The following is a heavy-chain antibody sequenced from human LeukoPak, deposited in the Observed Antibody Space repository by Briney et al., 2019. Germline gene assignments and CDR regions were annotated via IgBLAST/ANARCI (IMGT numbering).Heavy chain of an antibody. CDR3: ATYYYDRYPYYQTST. CDR2: ISPSNNYI. D-gene: IGHD3-22*01. V-gene: IGHV3-21*06. J-gene: IGHJ5*02. Sequence: PGGSLRLSCAASGFSFSGYSINWVRQAPGKGLGWVSSISPSNNYIYYVDSVKGRFTISRDNAKNSLYLQMNSLRAEDTAVYYCATYYYDRYPYYQTSTWGQGTLVTVSS. CDR1: GFSFSGYS.